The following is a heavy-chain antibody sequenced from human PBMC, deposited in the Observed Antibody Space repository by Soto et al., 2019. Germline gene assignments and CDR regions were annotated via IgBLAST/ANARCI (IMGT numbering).Heavy chain of an antibody. Sequence: QVQLVQSGAEVKKPGASVKVSCKASGYTFTSYAMHWVRQAPGQRLEWMGWINAGNGNTKYSQKFQGRVTITRDTSASTAYMELSSLRSEDTAVYYCARCPGDYYGRDVRGQGTTVTVSS. V-gene: IGHV1-3*01. CDR3: ARCPGDYYGRDV. J-gene: IGHJ6*02. D-gene: IGHD3-10*01. CDR2: INAGNGNT. CDR1: GYTFTSYA.